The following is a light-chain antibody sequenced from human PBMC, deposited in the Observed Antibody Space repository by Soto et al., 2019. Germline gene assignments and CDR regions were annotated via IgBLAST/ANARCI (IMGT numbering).Light chain of an antibody. CDR1: RGISSS. CDR3: HQFNSYPL. Sequence: DIQLTQSPSFLSASVGDRITITCRASRGISSSLAWYQQKPGKAPKLLIYAASTLQSGVPPRFSGSGSETEFTLTISSLQPEDFATYYCHQFNSYPLFGPGTKVDIK. J-gene: IGKJ3*01. V-gene: IGKV1-9*01. CDR2: AAS.